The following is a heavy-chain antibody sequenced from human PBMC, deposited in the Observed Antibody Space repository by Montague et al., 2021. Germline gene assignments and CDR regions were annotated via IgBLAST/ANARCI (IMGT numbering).Heavy chain of an antibody. Sequence: SLRLSCAASGFTFDDYAMYWFRQAPGKGLEWVSSINWSGRRIDYADSVKGRFTISRDSANNSLYLQMSSLRAEDTAVYYCAKRLDDYFDYWGQGTLVTVSS. D-gene: IGHD1-1*01. CDR2: INWSGRRI. CDR3: AKRLDDYFDY. CDR1: GFTFDDYA. J-gene: IGHJ4*02. V-gene: IGHV3-9*01.